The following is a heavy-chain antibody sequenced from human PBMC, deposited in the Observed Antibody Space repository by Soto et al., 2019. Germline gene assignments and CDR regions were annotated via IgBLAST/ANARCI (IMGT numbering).Heavy chain of an antibody. CDR3: AKEGHYYGSGQSYYFDY. Sequence: PGGSLRLSCAASGFTFSSYAMSWVRQAPGKGLEWVSAISGSGGSTYYADSVKGRFTISRDNSKNTLYLQMNSLRAEDTAVYYCAKEGHYYGSGQSYYFDYWGQGTLVTVSS. CDR1: GFTFSSYA. V-gene: IGHV3-23*01. J-gene: IGHJ4*02. CDR2: ISGSGGST. D-gene: IGHD3-10*01.